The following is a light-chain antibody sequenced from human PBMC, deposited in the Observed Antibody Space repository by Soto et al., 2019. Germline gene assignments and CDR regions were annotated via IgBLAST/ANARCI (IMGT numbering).Light chain of an antibody. CDR1: SSDVGGYNY. CDR3: CSYVGSDTYVI. CDR2: EVS. V-gene: IGLV2-8*01. Sequence: QSALTQPPSASGSLGQSVTISCTGTSSDVGGYNYVSWYQQHPGEAPKLMIYEVSKWPSGVPDRFSGSKSGNTASLTVSGLQAEDEADYYCCSYVGSDTYVIFGGGTKLTVL. J-gene: IGLJ2*01.